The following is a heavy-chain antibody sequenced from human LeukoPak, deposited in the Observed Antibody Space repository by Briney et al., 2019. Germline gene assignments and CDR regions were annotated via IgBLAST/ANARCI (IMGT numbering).Heavy chain of an antibody. CDR2: IYYSGST. CDR3: ARTTEGYCSSASCFGFSYSYYMDV. V-gene: IGHV4-59*01. Sequence: SETLSLTCTVSGGSNSSYYWSWIRQPPGKGLEWIGYIYYSGSTNYNPSLKSRVTISVNTSKNQFSLKLSSVIAADTAVYYCARTTEGYCSSASCFGFSYSYYMDVWGKGTTVTISS. CDR1: GGSNSSYY. J-gene: IGHJ6*03. D-gene: IGHD2-2*01.